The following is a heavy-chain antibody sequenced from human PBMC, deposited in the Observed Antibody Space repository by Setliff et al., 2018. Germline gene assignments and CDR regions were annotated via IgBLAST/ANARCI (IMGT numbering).Heavy chain of an antibody. Sequence: GGSLRLSCTASGSVFNSYAMHWVRQVPGKGLEFVASITSDGGSSYYANPVKGRFVISRDNSKNTLSLHMDSLRADDMALYYCARVSEYSNYRDFWGQGSLVTVSS. CDR1: GSVFNSYA. J-gene: IGHJ4*02. CDR3: ARVSEYSNYRDF. V-gene: IGHV3-64*01. D-gene: IGHD6-6*01. CDR2: ITSDGGSS.